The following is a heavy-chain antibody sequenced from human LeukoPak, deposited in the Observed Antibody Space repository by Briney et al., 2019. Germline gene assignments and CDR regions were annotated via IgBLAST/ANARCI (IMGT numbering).Heavy chain of an antibody. V-gene: IGHV3-53*01. D-gene: IGHD6-19*01. CDR2: IYSGGST. CDR3: AKGSVAGPRSHYFDY. Sequence: PGGSLRLSCAASGFTVSSNYMSWVRQAPGKGLEWVSVIYSGGSTYYADSVKGRFTISRDNSKNTLYLQMNSLRAEDTAVYYCAKGSVAGPRSHYFDYWGQGTLVTVSS. CDR1: GFTVSSNY. J-gene: IGHJ4*02.